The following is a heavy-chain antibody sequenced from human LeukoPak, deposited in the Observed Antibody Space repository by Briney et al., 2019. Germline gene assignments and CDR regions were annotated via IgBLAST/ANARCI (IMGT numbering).Heavy chain of an antibody. J-gene: IGHJ6*03. CDR2: INPNSGGT. CDR3: AKALADDYSNYYYYYYMDV. V-gene: IGHV1-2*02. CDR1: GYTFTGYY. Sequence: ASVKVSCKASGYTFTGYYMHWVRQAPGQGLEWMGWINPNSGGTNYAQKFQGRVTMTRDTSISTAYMELSRLRSDDTAVYYCAKALADDYSNYYYYYYMDVWGKGTTVTVSS. D-gene: IGHD4-11*01.